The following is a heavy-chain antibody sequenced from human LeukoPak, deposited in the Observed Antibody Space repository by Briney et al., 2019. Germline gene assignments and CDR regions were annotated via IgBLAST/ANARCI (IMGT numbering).Heavy chain of an antibody. CDR2: VSGFGGGST. J-gene: IGHJ4*02. Sequence: PGGSLRLSCAASVFSFTSYAMDWVREAPGKGLQCVSGVSGFGGGSTYYADSVKGRFTISGDNSKNTLFLHMTDLGVDDSATYYCAKDWSCSGNFFPREWGQGTLVTVSS. CDR1: VFSFTSYA. D-gene: IGHD3-10*02. V-gene: IGHV3-23*01. CDR3: AKDWSCSGNFFPRE.